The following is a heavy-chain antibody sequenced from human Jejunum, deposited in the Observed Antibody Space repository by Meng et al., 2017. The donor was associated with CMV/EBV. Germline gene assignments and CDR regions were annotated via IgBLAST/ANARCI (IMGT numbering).Heavy chain of an antibody. D-gene: IGHD5-12*01. V-gene: IGHV1-2*02. CDR1: GYTFTGYY. J-gene: IGHJ4*02. CDR2: LNPNSGDT. CDR3: ATSSSGFDFWTDN. Sequence: SGYTFTGYYMHWVRQAPGQGPEWMGWLNPNSGDTTYAQQVQGRVTMTRDTSISTAYMELSSLRSDDTAVYYCATSSSGFDFWTDNWGQGTLVTVSS.